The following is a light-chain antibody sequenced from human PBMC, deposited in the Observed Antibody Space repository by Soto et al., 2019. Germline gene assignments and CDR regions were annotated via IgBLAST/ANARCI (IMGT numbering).Light chain of an antibody. CDR1: QSVSSK. V-gene: IGKV3-15*01. Sequence: EIVMTQSPATLSVSPGERATLSCRASQSVSSKLAWYQQKPGQAPRVLIYGASTRATGVPARFSGGGSGTEFTLTISSLQSEDFAFYYCQQNNKWPPVTFGGGTKV. CDR3: QQNNKWPPVT. CDR2: GAS. J-gene: IGKJ4*01.